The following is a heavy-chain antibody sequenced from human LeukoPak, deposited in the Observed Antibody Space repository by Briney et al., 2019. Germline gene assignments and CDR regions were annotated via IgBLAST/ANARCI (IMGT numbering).Heavy chain of an antibody. V-gene: IGHV1-69*06. Sequence: GSSVKVSCKASGGTFSSYAISWVQQAPGQGRDWMGGIIPIFGTANYAQKFQGRVTITADKSTSTAYMELSSLRSEDPAVYYCARDQGIAAVQVERYFDYWGQGTLVTVS. CDR3: ARDQGIAAVQVERYFDY. J-gene: IGHJ4*02. CDR2: IIPIFGTA. D-gene: IGHD6-13*01. CDR1: GGTFSSYA.